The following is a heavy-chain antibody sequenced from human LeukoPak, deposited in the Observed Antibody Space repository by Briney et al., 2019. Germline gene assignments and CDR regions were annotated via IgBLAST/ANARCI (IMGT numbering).Heavy chain of an antibody. CDR3: AKGRGLRLFDWLLKKDAFDI. Sequence: GGSLRLSCAASGFSFENYGMHWVRQAPGKGLEWVSSISWHSNNIGYVDAVKGRFKISRDNAKNSLSLQMNSLRTEDTALYYCAKGRGLRLFDWLLKKDAFDIWGQGTMVTVSS. J-gene: IGHJ3*02. D-gene: IGHD3-3*01. V-gene: IGHV3-9*01. CDR2: ISWHSNNI. CDR1: GFSFENYG.